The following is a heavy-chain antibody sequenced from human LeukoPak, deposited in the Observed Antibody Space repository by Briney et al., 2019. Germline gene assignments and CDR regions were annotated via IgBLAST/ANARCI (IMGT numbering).Heavy chain of an antibody. CDR2: IKQDGSEK. J-gene: IGHJ4*02. D-gene: IGHD3-10*01. Sequence: PGGSLRPSCAASGFTFSSYWMSWVRQAPGKGLEWVANIKQDGSEKYYVDSVKGRFTISRDNAKNSLYLQMNSLRAEDTAVYYCARAKTYYYGSGIGYWGQGTLVTVSS. CDR3: ARAKTYYYGSGIGY. CDR1: GFTFSSYW. V-gene: IGHV3-7*01.